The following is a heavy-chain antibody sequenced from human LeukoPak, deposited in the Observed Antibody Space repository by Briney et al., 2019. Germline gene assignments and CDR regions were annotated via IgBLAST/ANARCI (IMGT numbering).Heavy chain of an antibody. V-gene: IGHV3-74*03. CDR1: GFIFSNYW. Sequence: GGSLRLSCAASGFIFSNYWMHWVRQAPGKGLVWVSRVNNDGSSTTYADSVKGRFTICRDNAKNTLYLQMNSLRAEDTAVYYCAKGGLRVTDYWGQGTLVTVSS. CDR2: VNNDGSST. J-gene: IGHJ4*02. D-gene: IGHD5/OR15-5a*01. CDR3: AKGGLRVTDY.